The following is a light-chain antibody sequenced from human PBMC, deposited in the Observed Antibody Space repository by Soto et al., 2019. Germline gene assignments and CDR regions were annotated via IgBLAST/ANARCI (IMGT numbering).Light chain of an antibody. Sequence: DLQMTQSPSSLSASVGDRVTITCRASQSISSYLNWYQQKPGKAPKLLIYAASSLQSGVPSRFSGSGSGTDFIVTISSLQPEDFATYYCQQSYSTPFTFGQGTKLEIK. CDR3: QQSYSTPFT. CDR1: QSISSY. V-gene: IGKV1-39*01. J-gene: IGKJ2*01. CDR2: AAS.